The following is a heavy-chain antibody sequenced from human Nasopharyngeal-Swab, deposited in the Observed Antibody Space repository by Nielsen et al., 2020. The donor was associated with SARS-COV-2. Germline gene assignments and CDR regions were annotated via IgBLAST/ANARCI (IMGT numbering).Heavy chain of an antibody. J-gene: IGHJ2*01. D-gene: IGHD3-3*01. V-gene: IGHV3-33*01. Sequence: GGSLRLSCVASGFTFSNYGMHWVRQAPGKGLEWVAVIWYDGSNKYSADSVKGRFTISRDNSKNTLFLQMNSLRGEDTAVYYCARDAANYDFSTGYPNRYFDLWGHGTLVTVSS. CDR1: GFTFSNYG. CDR2: IWYDGSNK. CDR3: ARDAANYDFSTGYPNRYFDL.